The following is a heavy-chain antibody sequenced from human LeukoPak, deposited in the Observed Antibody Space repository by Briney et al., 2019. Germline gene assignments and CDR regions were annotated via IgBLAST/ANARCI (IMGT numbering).Heavy chain of an antibody. D-gene: IGHD5-18*01. V-gene: IGHV1-8*01. Sequence: GASVTVSSTPSVYTFTSYDINWVRQATGQGLEWMGWMNPNSGNTGYAQKFQGRVTMTRNNSISTAYMELSSLRSEDTAVYYCARGRGYSYGRARGYYFDYWGQGTLVTVSS. CDR1: VYTFTSYD. J-gene: IGHJ4*02. CDR2: MNPNSGNT. CDR3: ARGRGYSYGRARGYYFDY.